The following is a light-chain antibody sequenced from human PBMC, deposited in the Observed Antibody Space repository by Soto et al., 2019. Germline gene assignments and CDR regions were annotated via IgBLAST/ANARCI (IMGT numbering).Light chain of an antibody. J-gene: IGLJ1*01. CDR2: SNN. V-gene: IGLV1-47*02. CDR3: AVWDDSLSGYV. Sequence: QSVLSQPPSASGSPGQGVTSSCSGSSSNIGINFVYWYQQLPGTAPKLLIYSNNQRPSGVPDRFTGSRSGTSASLAIRGLQSEDEAEYYCAVWDDSLSGYVFGTGTKVTVL. CDR1: SSNIGINF.